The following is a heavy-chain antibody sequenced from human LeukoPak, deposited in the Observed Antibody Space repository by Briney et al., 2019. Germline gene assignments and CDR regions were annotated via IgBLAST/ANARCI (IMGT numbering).Heavy chain of an antibody. CDR1: GFTFSSYA. J-gene: IGHJ4*02. CDR2: ISYDGSNK. CDR3: ARPHTPYCTNGVCYWDYFDY. V-gene: IGHV3-30-3*01. Sequence: GGSLRLSCAASGFTFSSYAMHWVRQAPGKGLEWVAVISYDGSNKYYADSVKGRFTISRDNSKNTLYLQMNSLRAEDTAVYYCARPHTPYCTNGVCYWDYFDYWGQGTLVTVSS. D-gene: IGHD2-8*01.